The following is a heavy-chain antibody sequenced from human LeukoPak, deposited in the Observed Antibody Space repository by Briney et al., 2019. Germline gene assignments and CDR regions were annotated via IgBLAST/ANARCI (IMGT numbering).Heavy chain of an antibody. CDR1: GFTFSSYS. D-gene: IGHD5-18*01. V-gene: IGHV3-21*01. J-gene: IGHJ4*02. CDR3: ARVQLWAIDY. CDR2: IGSSSSYI. Sequence: GGSLRLSCAASGFTFSSYSMNWVRQAPGKGLEWVSSIGSSSSYIYYADSVKGRFTISRDNAKNSLYLQMNSLRAEDTAVYYCARVQLWAIDYWGQGTLVTVSS.